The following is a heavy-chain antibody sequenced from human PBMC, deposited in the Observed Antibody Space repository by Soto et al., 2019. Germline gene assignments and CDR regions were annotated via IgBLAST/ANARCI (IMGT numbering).Heavy chain of an antibody. Sequence: SETLSLTCTVSGGSISSYYWRWIRQPPGKGLEWIGYIYYSGSTNYNPSLKSRVTISVDTSKNQFSLKLSSVTAADTAVYYCARLGGYYQAFDSWGQGTLVTVSS. CDR1: GGSISSYY. D-gene: IGHD3-22*01. CDR2: IYYSGST. J-gene: IGHJ4*02. CDR3: ARLGGYYQAFDS. V-gene: IGHV4-59*08.